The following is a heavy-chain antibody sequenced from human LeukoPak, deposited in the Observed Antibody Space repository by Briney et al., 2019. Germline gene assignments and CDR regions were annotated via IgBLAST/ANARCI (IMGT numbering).Heavy chain of an antibody. CDR1: GYTFTGYY. CDR3: ARDAKRVTIPGERVSRLDP. D-gene: IGHD3-3*01. J-gene: IGHJ5*02. V-gene: IGHV1-2*02. Sequence: ASVKVSCKASGYTFTGYYMHWVRQAPGQGLEWMGWINPNSGGTNYAQKFQGRVTMTSDTSITTAYLELSRLTFDDTAVYYCARDAKRVTIPGERVSRLDPWGQGTLVTVST. CDR2: INPNSGGT.